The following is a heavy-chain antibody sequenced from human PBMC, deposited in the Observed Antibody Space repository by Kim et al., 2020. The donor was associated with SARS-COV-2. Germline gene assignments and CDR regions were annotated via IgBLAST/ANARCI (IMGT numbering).Heavy chain of an antibody. D-gene: IGHD3-22*01. V-gene: IGHV3-48*01. CDR2: IGSSGSI. Sequence: GGSLRLSCAASGFTISGYALSWVRQAPGKGPEWISYIGSSGSIYYADSVKGRFTISRDNAKNSLYLQMNSLLGEDTAVDYCVGPAFVDRSDAFFLYFDV. J-gene: IGHJ2*01. CDR3: VGPAFVDRSDAFFLYFDV. CDR1: GFTISGYA.